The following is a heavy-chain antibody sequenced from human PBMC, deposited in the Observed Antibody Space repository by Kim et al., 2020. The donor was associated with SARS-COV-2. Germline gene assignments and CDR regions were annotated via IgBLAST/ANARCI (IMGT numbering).Heavy chain of an antibody. CDR2: IYHSGST. Sequence: SETLSLTCAVSGGSISSSNWWSWVRQPPGKGLEWIGEIYHSGSTNYNPSLKSRVTISVDKSKNQFSLKLSSVTAADTAVYYCASIGDYYDILTGYYRGGWFDPWGQGTLVTVSS. CDR3: ASIGDYYDILTGYYRGGWFDP. V-gene: IGHV4-4*02. J-gene: IGHJ5*02. D-gene: IGHD3-9*01. CDR1: GGSISSSNW.